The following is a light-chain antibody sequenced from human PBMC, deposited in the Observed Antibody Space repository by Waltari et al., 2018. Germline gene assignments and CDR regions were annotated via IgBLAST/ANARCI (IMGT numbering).Light chain of an antibody. CDR1: SSDDGGYNN. Sequence: QSALTQPAYVSGSPGQSITISCTGTSSDDGGYNNVSSYQQHPGKAPKLMIYEVSTRPSGVSTRFSASTSGNTSSLTISGLQAEDEADYYCSSYTSSSTHVFRTWTKVTV. CDR2: EVS. V-gene: IGLV2-14*01. J-gene: IGLJ1*01. CDR3: SSYTSSSTHV.